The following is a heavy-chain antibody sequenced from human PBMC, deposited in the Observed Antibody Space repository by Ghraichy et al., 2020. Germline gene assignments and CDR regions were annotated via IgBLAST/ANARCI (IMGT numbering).Heavy chain of an antibody. V-gene: IGHV4-34*01. Sequence: SETLSLTCAVSGVSFSGYYWTWIRQPPGKGLEWIGEINHSGSTKDNPSLKSRVTISVDTSKNQFSLKLSSVTAADTAVYYCARGASGYSDYDYYYFDYWGQGTLVTVSS. J-gene: IGHJ4*02. CDR3: ARGASGYSDYDYYYFDY. D-gene: IGHD5-12*01. CDR2: INHSGST. CDR1: GVSFSGYY.